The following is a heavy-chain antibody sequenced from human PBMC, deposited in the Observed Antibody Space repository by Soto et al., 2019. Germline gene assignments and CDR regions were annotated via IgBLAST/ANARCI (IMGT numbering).Heavy chain of an antibody. CDR3: AKVVGASNWFDP. CDR2: IKSKTDGGTT. V-gene: IGHV3-15*07. Sequence: GGSLRLSCAASGFTFSNAWMNWVRQAPGKGLELVGRIKSKTDGGTTDYAAPVKGRFTISRDDSKNTLYLQMNSLRAEDTAVYYCAKVVGASNWFDPWGQGTLVTVSS. D-gene: IGHD1-26*01. J-gene: IGHJ5*02. CDR1: GFTFSNAW.